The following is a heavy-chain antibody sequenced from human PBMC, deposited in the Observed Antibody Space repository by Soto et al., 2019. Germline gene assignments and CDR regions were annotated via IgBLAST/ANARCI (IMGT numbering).Heavy chain of an antibody. Sequence: SETLSLTCTVSGGSISSMNHFWSWIRQPPGKGLEWIATIHHSGSTYHNPSLQSRVTISVDTSRNQFSLGLSSVTASDTALYFCVRYSYTPNWFDPWGQGTLVTVSS. J-gene: IGHJ5*02. D-gene: IGHD3-16*02. CDR1: GGSISSMNHF. CDR3: VRYSYTPNWFDP. CDR2: IHHSGST. V-gene: IGHV4-39*01.